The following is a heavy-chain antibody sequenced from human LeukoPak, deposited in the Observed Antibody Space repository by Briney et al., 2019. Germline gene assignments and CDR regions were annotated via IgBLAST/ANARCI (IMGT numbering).Heavy chain of an antibody. CDR1: GGSISSGDYY. V-gene: IGHV4-30-4*01. J-gene: IGHJ6*02. CDR2: IYYSGST. D-gene: IGHD5-18*01. Sequence: PSQTLSLTCTVSGGSISSGDYYWSWIRQPPGQGLEWIGYIYYSGSTYYNPSLKSRVTISVDTSKNQFSLKLSSVTAADTAVYYCASTRLEYSYGLYYYYYGMDVWGQGTTVTVSS. CDR3: ASTRLEYSYGLYYYYYGMDV.